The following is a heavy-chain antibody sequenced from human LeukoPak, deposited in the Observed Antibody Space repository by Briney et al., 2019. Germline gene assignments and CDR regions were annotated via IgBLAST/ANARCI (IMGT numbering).Heavy chain of an antibody. D-gene: IGHD4-17*01. CDR3: AKDYGFYTFDM. Sequence: GASVKVSCKTSGYTFTNYYINWVRQAPGQGLEWMGCINPKTGGPNYAQTFQGRVTMTRDTPITTAYMELSGLTSDDSAVYYCAKDYGFYTFDMWGQGTMVTVSS. V-gene: IGHV1-2*02. CDR1: GYTFTNYY. J-gene: IGHJ3*02. CDR2: INPKTGGP.